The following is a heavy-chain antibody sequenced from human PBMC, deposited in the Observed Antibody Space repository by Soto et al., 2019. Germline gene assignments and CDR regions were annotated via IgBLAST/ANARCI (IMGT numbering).Heavy chain of an antibody. D-gene: IGHD6-19*01. V-gene: IGHV3-49*05. CDR1: GFTFGDYT. Sequence: EVQLVESGGGLVKPGRSLRLSCTPSGFTFGDYTLSWFRQAPGKGLEWVGLIRSKAYGGTTEYAASVKGRFTISRDDSKSIAYLQMNSLKTEDTAVYFCTRAHRGGWYADYWGQGALVTASS. J-gene: IGHJ4*02. CDR2: IRSKAYGGTT. CDR3: TRAHRGGWYADY.